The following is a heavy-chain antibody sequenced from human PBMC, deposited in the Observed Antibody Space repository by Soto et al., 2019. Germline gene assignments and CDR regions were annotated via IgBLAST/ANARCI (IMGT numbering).Heavy chain of an antibody. Sequence: SETLSLTCTVSGGSISSGDYYWSWIRQPPGKGLEWIGYIYYSGSTYYNPSLKSRVTISVDTSKNQFSLKLSSVTAADTAVYYSARVMYYYDSSGYWNWFDTWGQGSLVTVSS. J-gene: IGHJ5*02. D-gene: IGHD3-22*01. CDR3: ARVMYYYDSSGYWNWFDT. CDR2: IYYSGST. V-gene: IGHV4-30-4*01. CDR1: GGSISSGDYY.